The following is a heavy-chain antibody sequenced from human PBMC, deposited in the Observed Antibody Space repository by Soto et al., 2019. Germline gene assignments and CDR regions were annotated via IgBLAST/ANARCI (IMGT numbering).Heavy chain of an antibody. CDR1: GGSINSYY. D-gene: IGHD3-16*02. Sequence: SETLSLTCTVSGGSINSYYWSWIRQPPGKGLEWIGYIYYSGSTNYNPSLKSRVTISVDTSKNQFSLKLSSVTAADTAVYYCGRLYGLDAFDIWGQGTMVTVSS. V-gene: IGHV4-59*08. CDR3: GRLYGLDAFDI. J-gene: IGHJ3*02. CDR2: IYYSGST.